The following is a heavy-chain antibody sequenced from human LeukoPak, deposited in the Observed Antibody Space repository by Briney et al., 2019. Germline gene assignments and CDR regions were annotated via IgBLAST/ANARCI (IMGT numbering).Heavy chain of an antibody. J-gene: IGHJ4*02. CDR3: AKALHYYDSSGYYLFDY. CDR2: ISYDGSNK. Sequence: GGSLRLSCAASGFTFSSYGMHWVRQAPGKGLEWVAVISYDGSNKYYADSVKGRFTISRDNSKNTLYLQMNSLRAEDTAVYYCAKALHYYDSSGYYLFDYWGQGALVTVSS. V-gene: IGHV3-30*18. CDR1: GFTFSSYG. D-gene: IGHD3-22*01.